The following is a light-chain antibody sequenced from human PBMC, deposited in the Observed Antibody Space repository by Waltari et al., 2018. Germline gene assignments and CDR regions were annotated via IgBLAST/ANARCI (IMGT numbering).Light chain of an antibody. V-gene: IGLV1-51*01. CDR3: ATWYTSLGDLWV. J-gene: IGLJ3*02. Sequence: QSVLTQPPSVSAAPGQTVTISCSGSSSNIGSNYVSWYQHLPRTAPKVLIYNNNERPSGIPDRFSGSTSGTSATLVITGLQTGDEADYYCATWYTSLGDLWVFGGGTRLTVL. CDR1: SSNIGSNY. CDR2: NNN.